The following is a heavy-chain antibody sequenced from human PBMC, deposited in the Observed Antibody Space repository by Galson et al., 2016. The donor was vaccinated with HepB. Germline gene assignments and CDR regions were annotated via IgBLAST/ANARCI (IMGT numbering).Heavy chain of an antibody. CDR2: TSYDGGDK. V-gene: IGHV3-30*12. CDR3: ARVREQQLLDAFDI. D-gene: IGHD6-13*01. CDR1: GFTFSRYG. Sequence: SLRLSCAASGFTFSRYGMHWVRQAPGKGLEWVAVTSYDGGDKHYADSVKGRFTVSRDNSKNTLFLQMNSLRPEDTAVYYCARVREQQLLDAFDIWDQGTMVTVSS. J-gene: IGHJ3*02.